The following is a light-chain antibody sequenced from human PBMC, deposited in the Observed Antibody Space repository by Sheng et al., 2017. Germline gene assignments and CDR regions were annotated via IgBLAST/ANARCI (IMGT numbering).Light chain of an antibody. J-gene: IGKJ2*01. CDR3: QQSYSAPYT. V-gene: IGKV1-39*01. CDR1: ENINKY. CDR2: ATS. Sequence: DIQMTQSPSSLSTSVGDRVTITCRATENINKYLNWYQLKPGKAPELLIYATSTLPSGVPSRFSGSRSGTDFTLTISSLQPDDFATYYCQQSYSAPYTFGQGTQAGD.